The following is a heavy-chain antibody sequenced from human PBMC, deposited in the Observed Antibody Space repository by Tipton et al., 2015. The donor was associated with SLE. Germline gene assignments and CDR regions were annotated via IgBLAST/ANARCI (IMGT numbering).Heavy chain of an antibody. V-gene: IGHV4-39*01. CDR2: IYYSGST. CDR3: ARQGTGFGSGRDDY. Sequence: TLSLTCTVSGGSISSSGHYWGWIRQPPGKGLEWIGSIYYSGSTYYNPSLKSRVTISVDTSKNQFSLSLYSVTVEDTAVYYCARQGTGFGSGRDDYWGQGILVTVSS. D-gene: IGHD1-14*01. CDR1: GGSISSSGHY. J-gene: IGHJ4*02.